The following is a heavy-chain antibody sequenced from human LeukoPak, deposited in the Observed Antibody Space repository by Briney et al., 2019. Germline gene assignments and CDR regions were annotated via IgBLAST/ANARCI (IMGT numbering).Heavy chain of an antibody. CDR1: GYTFSSYG. CDR3: ARATGSETSYYF. CDR2: ISAYNGNT. J-gene: IGHJ4*02. Sequence: GASVKVSCKASGYTFSSYGISWVRQAPGQGLEWMGWISAYNGNTNYAQKLQGRVTMTTDTSTNTAYMELRGLRSDDTAVYYCARATGSETSYYFWGQGTLVTVSS. V-gene: IGHV1-18*01. D-gene: IGHD3-10*01.